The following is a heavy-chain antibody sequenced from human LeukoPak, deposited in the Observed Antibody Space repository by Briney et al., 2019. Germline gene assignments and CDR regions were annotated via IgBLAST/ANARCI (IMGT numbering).Heavy chain of an antibody. J-gene: IGHJ4*02. CDR2: INHSGST. Sequence: SETLSLTCAVYGGSFSGYYWSWIRQPPGKGLEWIGEINHSGSTNYNPSLKSRVTISVDTSKNQFSLKLSSVTAADTAVYYCARELKGSSGPLDYWGQGTLVTVSS. CDR1: GGSFSGYY. CDR3: ARELKGSSGPLDY. D-gene: IGHD3-22*01. V-gene: IGHV4-34*01.